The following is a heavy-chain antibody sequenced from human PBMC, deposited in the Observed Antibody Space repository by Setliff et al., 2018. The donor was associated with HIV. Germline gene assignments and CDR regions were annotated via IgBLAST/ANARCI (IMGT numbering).Heavy chain of an antibody. CDR3: ARSFGSMAARPHPYFDF. D-gene: IGHD6-6*01. CDR1: GGSFSGYY. Sequence: SETLSLTCAVNGGSFSGYYWSWIRQPPGKGLEWIGESDHSGSTNYNPSLKSRVTISVDTSKSQFSLKLSSVTAADTAVYYCARSFGSMAARPHPYFDFWGQGTLVTVSS. CDR2: SDHSGST. J-gene: IGHJ4*02. V-gene: IGHV4-34*01.